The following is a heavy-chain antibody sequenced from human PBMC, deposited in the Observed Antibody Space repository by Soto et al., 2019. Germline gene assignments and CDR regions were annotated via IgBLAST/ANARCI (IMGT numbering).Heavy chain of an antibody. CDR2: IYWDDDE. J-gene: IGHJ4*02. D-gene: IGHD3-10*01. CDR1: GFSLPTDGVG. Sequence: QITLKESGPTLVKPTQTLTLTCNFSGFSLPTDGVGVGWVRQPPGGALEWLSLIYWDDDERYSPSLKTRLTITKDPSKNQVDLIMTNMDPVDTATYYCAHSRNLITEDAQVGDCDYWGQGILVTVSS. V-gene: IGHV2-5*02. CDR3: AHSRNLITEDAQVGDCDY.